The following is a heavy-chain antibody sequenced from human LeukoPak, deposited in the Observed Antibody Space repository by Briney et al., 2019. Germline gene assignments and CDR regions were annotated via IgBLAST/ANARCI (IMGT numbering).Heavy chain of an antibody. CDR1: GFTFSSYE. Sequence: GGSLRLSYAASGFTFSSYEMNWVRQAPGKGLEWVSYISSSGSTIYYADSVKGRFTISRENAKNSLSLQMNSLRAEDTAVYYCARAVYGAAARQLAYFDYWGQGTLVTVSS. D-gene: IGHD6-13*01. V-gene: IGHV3-48*03. CDR2: ISSSGSTI. J-gene: IGHJ4*02. CDR3: ARAVYGAAARQLAYFDY.